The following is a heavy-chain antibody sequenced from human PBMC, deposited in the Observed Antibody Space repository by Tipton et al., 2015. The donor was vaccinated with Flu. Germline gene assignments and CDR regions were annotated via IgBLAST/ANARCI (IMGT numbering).Heavy chain of an antibody. Sequence: TLSLTCTVSGGSISSYYWSWIRQPPGKGLEWIGDIYYSGSTNYNPSLKRRHTITVDTSKNQFPLKLSSVTAADTAVYYCARGYCRSTSCYRGIAPWGQGTLVTVSS. V-gene: IGHV4-59*01. CDR2: IYYSGST. D-gene: IGHD2-2*01. CDR1: GGSISSYY. J-gene: IGHJ5*02. CDR3: ARGYCRSTSCYRGIAP.